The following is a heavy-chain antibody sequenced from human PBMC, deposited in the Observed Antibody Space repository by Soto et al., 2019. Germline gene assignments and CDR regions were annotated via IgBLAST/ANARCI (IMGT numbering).Heavy chain of an antibody. V-gene: IGHV1-18*01. Sequence: QVRLVQSGAEVKKPGASVKVSCKSSGYIFTSYRINWVRQAPGQGPEWLGWITADNGNTDYRQKLQGRETMTKNTSTSTASLELRSLTSDDSAVYYFARYRRGIAAPGGGMDVWGQGTTVTVTS. D-gene: IGHD6-13*01. CDR3: ARYRRGIAAPGGGMDV. J-gene: IGHJ6*02. CDR2: ITADNGNT. CDR1: GYIFTSYR.